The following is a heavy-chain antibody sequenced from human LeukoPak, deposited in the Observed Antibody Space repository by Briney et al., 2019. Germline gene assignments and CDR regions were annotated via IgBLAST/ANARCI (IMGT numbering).Heavy chain of an antibody. CDR2: MNPNSGNT. J-gene: IGHJ4*02. Sequence: SVQVSCQASGYTFTSYDINWVRQATGQGLEWMGWMNPNSGNTGYAQKFQGRVTMTRNTSISTAYMELSSLRAEDTAVYYCAKDPGYGDYYLVGYFDYWGQGTLVTVSS. CDR3: AKDPGYGDYYLVGYFDY. V-gene: IGHV1-8*01. CDR1: GYTFTSYD. D-gene: IGHD4-17*01.